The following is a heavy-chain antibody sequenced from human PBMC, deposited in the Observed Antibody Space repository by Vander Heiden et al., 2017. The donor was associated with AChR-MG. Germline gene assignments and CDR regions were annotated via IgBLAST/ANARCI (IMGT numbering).Heavy chain of an antibody. D-gene: IGHD1-20*01. Sequence: EVQLVESGGGLVQPGGSLRLSCAASGFTFSSYWMSWVRQAPGKGLEWVANIKQDGSEKYYVDSVKGRFTISRDNAKNSLYLQMNSLRAEDTAVYYCARVLSPYNWKDKGEFYFDYWGQGTLVTVSS. J-gene: IGHJ4*02. CDR2: IKQDGSEK. CDR1: GFTFSSYW. V-gene: IGHV3-7*01. CDR3: ARVLSPYNWKDKGEFYFDY.